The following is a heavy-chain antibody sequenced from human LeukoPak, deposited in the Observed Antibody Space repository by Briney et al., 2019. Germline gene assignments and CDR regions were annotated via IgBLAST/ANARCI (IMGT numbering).Heavy chain of an antibody. CDR1: GGSISSSSYY. CDR2: IYYSGST. CDR3: ARHDGSGYEQIDY. Sequence: SETLSLTCTVSGGSISSSSYYWGWIRQPPGKGLEWIGSIYYSGSTYYNPSLKSRVTISVDTSKNQFSLKLSSVTAADTAVYYCARHDGSGYEQIDYWGQGTLVTVSS. V-gene: IGHV4-39*01. J-gene: IGHJ4*02. D-gene: IGHD5-12*01.